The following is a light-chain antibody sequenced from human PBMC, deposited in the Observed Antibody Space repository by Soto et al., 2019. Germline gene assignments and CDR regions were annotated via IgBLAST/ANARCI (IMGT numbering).Light chain of an antibody. CDR3: QHYNASSLT. Sequence: DIQMTQSPSTLSASNGDRVTITCRASQSLNRELAWYQQKPGKVPELLIYQASNLIGGVPSRFTGAGSGTDLSPTFSSLRPDVAATYYCQHYNASSLTFGGGTKVELK. CDR1: QSLNRE. J-gene: IGKJ4*01. CDR2: QAS. V-gene: IGKV1-5*03.